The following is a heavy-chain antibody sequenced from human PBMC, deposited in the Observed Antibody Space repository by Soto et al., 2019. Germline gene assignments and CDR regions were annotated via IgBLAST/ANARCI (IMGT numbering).Heavy chain of an antibody. CDR2: ISGSGGST. CDR3: ATSMKVAAAGIRGYYFDY. D-gene: IGHD6-13*01. V-gene: IGHV3-23*01. Sequence: GGSLRLSCAASGFTFSSYAMSWVRQAPGKGLEWVSAISGSGGSTYYADSVKGRFTISRDNSKNTLYLQMNSLRAEDTAVYYCATSMKVAAAGIRGYYFDYWGQGTLVTVSS. J-gene: IGHJ4*02. CDR1: GFTFSSYA.